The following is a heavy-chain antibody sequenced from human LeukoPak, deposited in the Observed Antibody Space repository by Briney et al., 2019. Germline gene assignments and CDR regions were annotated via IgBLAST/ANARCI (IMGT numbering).Heavy chain of an antibody. J-gene: IGHJ4*02. CDR2: INPDGSGK. CDR3: ARGGHRQKEF. D-gene: IGHD3-10*01. CDR1: GFSLSNYW. Sequence: GGSLRLSCAASGFSLSNYWMTWVRQSPGKGLEWVAIINPDGSGKYSVDSVKGRFTISRDNAKNSPYLQMSSLRAEDTAVYYCARGGHRQKEFWGQGTLVTVSP. V-gene: IGHV3-7*01.